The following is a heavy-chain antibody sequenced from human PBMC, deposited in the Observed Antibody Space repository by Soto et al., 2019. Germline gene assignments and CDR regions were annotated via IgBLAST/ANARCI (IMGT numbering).Heavy chain of an antibody. D-gene: IGHD2-21*02. CDR1: GLSLRTTGVG. J-gene: IGHJ6*02. V-gene: IGHV2-5*02. CDR3: VQSRCGGDCLEIYSSHAYNGLDV. Sequence: QVTLKESGPTLVKPTQTLTLTCTVSGLSLRTTGVGVGWVRQPPGKALEWLALLYWDDDKRYSPSLRSRLTLAKDSSEKQVVLTMTNMDTVDTATYYCVQSRCGGDCLEIYSSHAYNGLDVWGQGTTVTVSS. CDR2: LYWDDDK.